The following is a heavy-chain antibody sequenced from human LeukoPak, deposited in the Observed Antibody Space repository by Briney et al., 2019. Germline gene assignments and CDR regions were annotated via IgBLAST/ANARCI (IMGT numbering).Heavy chain of an antibody. J-gene: IGHJ4*02. D-gene: IGHD3-22*01. V-gene: IGHV3-74*01. CDR3: ARDRRVEYYYDSSGLYYFDY. Sequence: GGSLRLSCAASGFTFSSYWMHWVRQAPGKGLVWVSRINSDGSSTSYADSVKGRFTISRDNAKNTLYLQMNSLRAEDTAVYYRARDRRVEYYYDSSGLYYFDYWGQGTLVTVSS. CDR1: GFTFSSYW. CDR2: INSDGSST.